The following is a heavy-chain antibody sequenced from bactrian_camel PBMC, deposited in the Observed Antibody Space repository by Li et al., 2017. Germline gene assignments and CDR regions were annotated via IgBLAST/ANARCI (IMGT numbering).Heavy chain of an antibody. J-gene: IGHJ6*01. CDR1: EYTYNAYC. V-gene: IGHV3S63*01. CDR3: AAVPTYPASRFCEPPALLSGY. CDR2: MGVDGTT. D-gene: IGHD2*01. Sequence: HVQLVESGGDSVQSRGSLTLSCVHSEYTYNAYCMAWFRQSPHTSWLERERVARMGVDGTTTYADSVKGRFTISKDRAKKRLYLQMSSLEPGDTAVYCCAAVPTYPASRFCEPPALLSGYWDQGTQVTVS.